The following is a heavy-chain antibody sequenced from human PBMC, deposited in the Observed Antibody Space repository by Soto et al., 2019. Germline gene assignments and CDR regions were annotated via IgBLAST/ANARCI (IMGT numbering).Heavy chain of an antibody. Sequence: ASVKVSCKASGYTFTGYYMHWVRQAPGQGLEWMGWINPNSGGTNYAQKFQGRVTMTRDTSISTAYMELSRLRSDDTAVYYCARAPYSSPSFFGYWGQGTLVTVSS. CDR2: INPNSGGT. V-gene: IGHV1-2*02. CDR1: GYTFTGYY. D-gene: IGHD6-6*01. J-gene: IGHJ4*02. CDR3: ARAPYSSPSFFGY.